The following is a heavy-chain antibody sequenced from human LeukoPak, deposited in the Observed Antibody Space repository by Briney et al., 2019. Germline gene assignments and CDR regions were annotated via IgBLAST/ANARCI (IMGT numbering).Heavy chain of an antibody. V-gene: IGHV3-53*01. CDR1: GFTFSSYA. Sequence: GGSLRLSCAASGFTFSSYAMSWVRQAPGKGLEWVSVIYSGGFTYYADSVKGRFTISRDNSKNTLYLQMKSLRPEDTAVYYCAREYYGMDVWGQGTTVTVSS. CDR2: IYSGGFT. CDR3: AREYYGMDV. J-gene: IGHJ6*02.